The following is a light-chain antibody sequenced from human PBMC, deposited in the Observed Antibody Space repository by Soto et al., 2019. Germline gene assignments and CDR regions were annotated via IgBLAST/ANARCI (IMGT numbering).Light chain of an antibody. Sequence: QSALTQPASLSGSPGQSITISCTGTSCDVGTHSLVSWYQQHPGKAPKLIIYGVDQPPSGVSDRFSGSKSGNGASLTISGLQSEDEAHYYCCSYASTVTWVFGGGTKLTVL. CDR2: GVD. V-gene: IGLV2-23*02. CDR1: SCDVGTHSL. CDR3: CSYASTVTWV. J-gene: IGLJ3*02.